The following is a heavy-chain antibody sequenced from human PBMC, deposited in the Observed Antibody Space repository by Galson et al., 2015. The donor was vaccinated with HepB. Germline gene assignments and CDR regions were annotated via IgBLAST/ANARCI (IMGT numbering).Heavy chain of an antibody. CDR1: GFTFSSYA. Sequence: LRLSCAASGFTFSSYAMSWVRQAPGKGLEWVSAISGSGGSTYYADSVKGRFTISRDNSKNTLYLQMNSLRAEDTAVYYCAKADVSSPNYDILTGYYINYGMDVWGQGTTVTVSS. CDR3: AKADVSSPNYDILTGYYINYGMDV. V-gene: IGHV3-23*01. J-gene: IGHJ6*02. CDR2: ISGSGGST. D-gene: IGHD3-9*01.